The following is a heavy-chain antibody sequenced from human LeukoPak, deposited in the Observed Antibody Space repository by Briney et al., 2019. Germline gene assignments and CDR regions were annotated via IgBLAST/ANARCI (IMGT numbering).Heavy chain of an antibody. Sequence: PSETLSPTCTFSGGSLSSHYWSWLRPPPGKGLEWIGYIYYSGSTNYNPSLKSRVPISVDTSQNQFSLKLGTVNAADTAVYYFVRVFCSSTSCNSRFDFWGQGTLVTVSS. CDR1: GGSLSSHY. D-gene: IGHD2-2*02. J-gene: IGHJ4*02. V-gene: IGHV4-59*11. CDR2: IYYSGST. CDR3: VRVFCSSTSCNSRFDF.